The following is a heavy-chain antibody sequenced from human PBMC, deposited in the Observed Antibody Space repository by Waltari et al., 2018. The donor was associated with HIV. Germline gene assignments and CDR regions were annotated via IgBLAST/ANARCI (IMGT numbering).Heavy chain of an antibody. V-gene: IGHV1-18*01. D-gene: IGHD6-6*01. CDR2: ISAYNGNT. CDR1: GYTFTTYV. Sequence: QVQLVQSGAEVTKPGASVKVSCNTSGYTFTTYVISWVRQAPGQGREWMGWISAYNGNTNYPQKLQGRVIMTTDTSTSTAYMELRSLRSDDTAVYYCARSSYFDYWGQGTLVTVSS. CDR3: ARSSYFDY. J-gene: IGHJ4*02.